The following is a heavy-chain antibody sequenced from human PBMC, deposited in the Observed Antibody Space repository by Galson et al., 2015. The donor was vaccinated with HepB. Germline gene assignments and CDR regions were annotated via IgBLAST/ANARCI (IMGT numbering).Heavy chain of an antibody. CDR2: INHSGST. J-gene: IGHJ6*02. CDR3: ARDVRDIVVVPAAIGYYGMDV. Sequence: LSLTCAVYGGSFSGYYWSWIRQPPGKGLEWIGEINHSGSTNYNPSLKSRVTISVDTSKNQFSLKLSSVTAADTAVYYCARDVRDIVVVPAAIGYYGMDVWGQGTTVTVSS. V-gene: IGHV4-34*01. CDR1: GGSFSGYY. D-gene: IGHD2-2*02.